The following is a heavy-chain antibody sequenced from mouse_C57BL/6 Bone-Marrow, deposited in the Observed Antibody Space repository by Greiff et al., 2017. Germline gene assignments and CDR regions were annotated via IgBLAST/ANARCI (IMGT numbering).Heavy chain of an antibody. CDR3: ARTAQAWFSY. J-gene: IGHJ3*01. CDR2: INPNNGGI. CDR1: GYTFTDYY. V-gene: IGHV1-26*01. Sequence: VQLQQSGPELVKPGASVKISCKASGYTFTDYYMNWVKQSHGKSLEWIGDINPNNGGISYNQKFKGKATLTVDKSSSTAYMELRSLTSEDSAVYYCARTAQAWFSYWGQGTLVTVSA. D-gene: IGHD3-2*02.